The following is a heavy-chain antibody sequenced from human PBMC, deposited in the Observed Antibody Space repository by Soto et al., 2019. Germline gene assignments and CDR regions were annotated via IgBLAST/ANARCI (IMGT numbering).Heavy chain of an antibody. CDR2: IYWDEDK. V-gene: IGHV2-5*02. J-gene: IGHJ6*02. CDR1: GFSLSTGGVG. D-gene: IGHD2-21*02. Sequence: QITLKESGPPLVKPTQTLTLTCTFSGFSLSTGGVGVGWIRQPPGKALEWLALIYWDEDKRYSPSLKSRLTITKDTSKNLVVLTMTNMDPVDTATYYCAHSRCGGDCLQSYSSHYYFGMDFWGQGTTVTVSS. CDR3: AHSRCGGDCLQSYSSHYYFGMDF.